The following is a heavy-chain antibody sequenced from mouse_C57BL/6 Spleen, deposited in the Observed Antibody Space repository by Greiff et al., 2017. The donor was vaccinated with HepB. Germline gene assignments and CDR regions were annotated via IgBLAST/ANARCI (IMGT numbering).Heavy chain of an antibody. J-gene: IGHJ1*03. D-gene: IGHD1-1*01. V-gene: IGHV1-80*01. CDR3: ARERDYYGSSQGYFDV. Sequence: VKLQESGAELVKPGASVKISCKASGYAFSSYWINWVKQRPGKGLEWIGQIYPGDGDTNYNGKFKGKATLTADKSSSTAYMQLSSLTSEDSAVYFCARERDYYGSSQGYFDVWGTGTTVTVSS. CDR1: GYAFSSYW. CDR2: IYPGDGDT.